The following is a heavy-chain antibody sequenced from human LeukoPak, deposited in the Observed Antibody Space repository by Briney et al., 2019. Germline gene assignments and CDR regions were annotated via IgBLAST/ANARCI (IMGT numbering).Heavy chain of an antibody. D-gene: IGHD1-1*01. J-gene: IGHJ5*02. CDR2: IYYSGST. CDR3: ARATGTTGDWFDP. V-gene: IGHV4-30-4*01. CDR1: GGSISSGDYY. Sequence: PSETLSLTCTVSGGSISSGDYYWSWIRQPPGKGLEWIGYIYYSGSTYYNPSLKSRVTISVDTSKNQFSLKLSSVTAADTAVYYCARATGTTGDWFDPWGQGTLVTVSS.